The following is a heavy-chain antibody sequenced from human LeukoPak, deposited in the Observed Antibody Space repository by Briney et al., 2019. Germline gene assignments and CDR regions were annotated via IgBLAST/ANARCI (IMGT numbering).Heavy chain of an antibody. Sequence: SQTLSLTCAISGDTVSSNSAAWNWIRQSPSRGLEWLGRTYYRSMWYNDYAVSVKCRITINPDTSKNQFSLQLNAVTPEDTAVYYCGRAPRGIFDYWGQGTLVTVSS. J-gene: IGHJ4*02. CDR1: GDTVSSNSAA. CDR2: TYYRSMWYN. D-gene: IGHD3-16*01. V-gene: IGHV6-1*01. CDR3: GRAPRGIFDY.